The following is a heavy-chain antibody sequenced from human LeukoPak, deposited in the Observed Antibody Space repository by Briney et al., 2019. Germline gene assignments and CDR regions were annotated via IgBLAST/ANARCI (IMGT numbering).Heavy chain of an antibody. CDR3: AREARYDSSGYYYRAFDY. CDR2: IIPIFGTA. J-gene: IGHJ4*02. CDR1: GGAFSSYA. D-gene: IGHD3-22*01. Sequence: SVKVSCKASGGAFSSYAISWVRQAPGQGLEWMGRIIPIFGTANYAQKFQGRVTITTDESTSTAYMELSSLRSEDTAVYYCAREARYDSSGYYYRAFDYWGQGTLVTVSS. V-gene: IGHV1-69*05.